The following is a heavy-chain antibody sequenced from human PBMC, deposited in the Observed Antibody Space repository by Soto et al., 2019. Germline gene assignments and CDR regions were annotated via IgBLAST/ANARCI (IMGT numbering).Heavy chain of an antibody. D-gene: IGHD3-22*01. CDR2: IGGRGTSA. J-gene: IGHJ4*02. CDR1: GFRFSNYA. CDR3: AKSRYVDSSEDFYDF. Sequence: GGSLRLSCAASGFRFSNYAMSWVRQAPGKGLEWVSGIGGRGTSAYYADSVKGRFAISRDNSENTVFLQLNSLSADDTDVYFCAKSRYVDSSEDFYDFWGQGTLVTVSS. V-gene: IGHV3-23*01.